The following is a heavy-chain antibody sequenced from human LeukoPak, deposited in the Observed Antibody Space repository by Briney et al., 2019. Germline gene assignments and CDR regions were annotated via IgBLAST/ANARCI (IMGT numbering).Heavy chain of an antibody. CDR2: INHSGST. D-gene: IGHD2-15*01. Sequence: MTSETLSLTCAVYGGSFSGYYWSWIRQPPGKGLEWIGEINHSGSTNYNPSLKSRVTISVDTSKNQFSLKLSSVTAADTAVYYCARGPSGYCSGGSCYFGDFDYWGQGTLVTVSS. CDR3: ARGPSGYCSGGSCYFGDFDY. J-gene: IGHJ4*02. V-gene: IGHV4-34*01. CDR1: GGSFSGYY.